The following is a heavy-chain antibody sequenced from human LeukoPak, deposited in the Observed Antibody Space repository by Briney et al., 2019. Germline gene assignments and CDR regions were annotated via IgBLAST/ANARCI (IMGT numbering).Heavy chain of an antibody. CDR1: GFTFSTYA. CDR3: AKPLSTCSGGSCFYWIFGLDY. D-gene: IGHD2-15*01. J-gene: IGHJ4*02. Sequence: GGSLRLSWAASGFTFSTYAMSWVRQAPGKGLEWVSAISGSGGSTYYADPVKGRFTISRDNSKNTLYLQMNSLRAEDTAVYYCAKPLSTCSGGSCFYWIFGLDYWGQGTLVTVSS. V-gene: IGHV3-23*01. CDR2: ISGSGGST.